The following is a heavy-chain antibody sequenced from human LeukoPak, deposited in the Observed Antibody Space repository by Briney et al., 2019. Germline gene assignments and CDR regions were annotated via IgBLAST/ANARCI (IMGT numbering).Heavy chain of an antibody. Sequence: GGSLRLSCAASGFTFSSYSMNWVRQAPGKGLEWVSSISSSSSYIYYADSVKGRFTISRDNAKNSLYLQMNSLRADDTAVYYCARETYCSGGSCYKGNAFDIWGQGTMVTVSS. V-gene: IGHV3-21*01. CDR2: ISSSSSYI. D-gene: IGHD2-15*01. CDR3: ARETYCSGGSCYKGNAFDI. J-gene: IGHJ3*02. CDR1: GFTFSSYS.